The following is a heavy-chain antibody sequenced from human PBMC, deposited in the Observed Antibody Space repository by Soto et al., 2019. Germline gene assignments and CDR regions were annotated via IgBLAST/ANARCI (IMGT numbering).Heavy chain of an antibody. J-gene: IGHJ4*02. Sequence: SETLSLTCTVSGGSISSGGYYWSWIRQHPGKGLEWIGYIYYSGSTYYNPSLKSRVTISVDTSKNQFSLKLSSVTAADTAVYYCARYRYYDSSGSPTPYFDYWGQGTLVTVSS. CDR3: ARYRYYDSSGSPTPYFDY. D-gene: IGHD3-22*01. CDR1: GGSISSGGYY. CDR2: IYYSGST. V-gene: IGHV4-31*03.